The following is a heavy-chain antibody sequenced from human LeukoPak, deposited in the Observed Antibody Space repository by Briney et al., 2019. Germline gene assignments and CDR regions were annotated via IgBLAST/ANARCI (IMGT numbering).Heavy chain of an antibody. V-gene: IGHV4-39*01. CDR1: GTSLSVSGRN. D-gene: IGHD5-24*01. J-gene: IGHJ4*02. Sequence: PSETLSLTCTVSGTSLSVSGRNWGWVRQPPGKGLEWIASIYYSGSTYYSPSLESRVTMSVDTSKNQFSLKLSSLTATDTAVFYCARGDGYDLFDYWGQGTLVTVSS. CDR2: IYYSGST. CDR3: ARGDGYDLFDY.